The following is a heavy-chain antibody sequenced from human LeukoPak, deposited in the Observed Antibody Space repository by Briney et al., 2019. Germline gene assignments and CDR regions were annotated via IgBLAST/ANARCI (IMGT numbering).Heavy chain of an antibody. CDR3: ARDPDDYGDYSYFDY. CDR1: GFTFSNYA. Sequence: PGGSLRLSCAASGFTFSNYAMSWVRQVPGKGLEWVAVIWYDGSNKYYADSVKGRFTISRDNSKNTLFLQMNSLRAEDTAVYYCARDPDDYGDYSYFDYWGQGTLVTVSS. D-gene: IGHD4-17*01. V-gene: IGHV3-33*08. CDR2: IWYDGSNK. J-gene: IGHJ4*02.